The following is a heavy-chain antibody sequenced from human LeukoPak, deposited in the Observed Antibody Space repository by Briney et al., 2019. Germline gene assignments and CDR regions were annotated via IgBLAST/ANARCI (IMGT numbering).Heavy chain of an antibody. Sequence: SVKVSCKASGGTFSSYAISWVRQAPGQGLEWVGGIIPIFGTANYAQKFQGRVTITADESTSTAYMELSSLRSEDTAVYYCARLTIQYCSSTSCYLVRWFDPWGQGTLVTVSS. CDR2: IIPIFGTA. D-gene: IGHD2-2*01. CDR1: GGTFSSYA. V-gene: IGHV1-69*13. CDR3: ARLTIQYCSSTSCYLVRWFDP. J-gene: IGHJ5*02.